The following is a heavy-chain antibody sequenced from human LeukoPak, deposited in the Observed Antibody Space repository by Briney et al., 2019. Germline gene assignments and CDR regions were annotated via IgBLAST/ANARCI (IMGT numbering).Heavy chain of an antibody. V-gene: IGHV1-2*02. D-gene: IGHD6-19*01. J-gene: IGHJ5*02. CDR1: GYTFTGYY. CDR3: ARAAPYHSSGFNWFDP. Sequence: ASVKVSCKASGYTFTGYYMHWVRQAPGQGLEWMGWINPNSGGTNYAQKFQGRVTMTRDTSISTAYMELSRPRSDDTAVYYCARAAPYHSSGFNWFDPWGQGTLVTVSS. CDR2: INPNSGGT.